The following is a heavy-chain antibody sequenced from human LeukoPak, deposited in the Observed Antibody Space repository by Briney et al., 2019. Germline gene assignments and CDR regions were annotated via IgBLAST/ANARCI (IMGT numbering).Heavy chain of an antibody. D-gene: IGHD4-17*01. CDR1: GGTFSSYP. Sequence: SVKVSFKASGGTFSSYPISWVRQAPGQGLEWMGGIIPIFGTANYAQKFQGRVTITADESTSTAYMELSSLRSEDTAVYYCAKRFGDDYGDHYWYFDLWGRGTLVTVSS. CDR2: IIPIFGTA. J-gene: IGHJ2*01. CDR3: AKRFGDDYGDHYWYFDL. V-gene: IGHV1-69*13.